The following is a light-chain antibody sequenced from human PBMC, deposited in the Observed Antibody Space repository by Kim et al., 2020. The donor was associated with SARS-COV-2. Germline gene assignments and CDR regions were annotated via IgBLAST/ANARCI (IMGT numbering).Light chain of an antibody. J-gene: IGKJ2*01. CDR3: QQYESPPTYT. CDR1: QSVSSSY. V-gene: IGKV3-20*01. Sequence: EIVLTQSPGPLSLSPGERATLSCRASQSVSSSYLAWYQQKPGQAPRILIYGASSRATGIPDRFSGSGSGTDFTLTISRLEPEDFAVYYCQQYESPPTYTFGQGTKVDIK. CDR2: GAS.